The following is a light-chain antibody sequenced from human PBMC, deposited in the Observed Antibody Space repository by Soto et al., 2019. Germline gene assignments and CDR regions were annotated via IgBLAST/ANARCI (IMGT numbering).Light chain of an antibody. V-gene: IGKV1-39*01. J-gene: IGKJ4*01. CDR3: QQRSNS. CDR2: AST. CDR1: QDVTRY. Sequence: DIQMTQSPSSLSASVGDRVTVTCRASQDVTRYLNWYQQKPGKAPELLIYASTRATGIPRRFSGSGSGTDFTLTISSLEPEDFAVYYCQQRSNSFGGGTKVDI.